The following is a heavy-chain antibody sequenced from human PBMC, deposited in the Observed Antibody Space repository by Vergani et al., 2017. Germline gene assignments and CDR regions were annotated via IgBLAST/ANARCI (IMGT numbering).Heavy chain of an antibody. CDR3: TTWGSVWGSAFDY. V-gene: IGHV3-15*01. J-gene: IGHJ4*02. CDR1: GFTFSNAW. CDR2: IKSKTDGGTT. Sequence: EVQLVESGGGLVQPGGSLRLSCAASGFTFSNAWMSWVRQAPGKGLEWVGRIKSKTDGGTTDYAAPVKGRFTISRDDSKNTLYLQMNSLKTEDTAVYYCTTWGSVWGSAFDYWGQGTLVTVSS. D-gene: IGHD3-16*01.